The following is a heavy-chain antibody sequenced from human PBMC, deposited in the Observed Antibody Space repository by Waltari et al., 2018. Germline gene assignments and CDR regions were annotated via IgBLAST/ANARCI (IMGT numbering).Heavy chain of an antibody. Sequence: QVQLVQSGAEVKKPGASVKVSCKASGYTFTSYYINWVRQATGQGLEWMGWMNPNSGNTGYAQKFQGRVTMTRNTSISTAYMELSSLRSEDTAVYYCARLESSSTSYYYYGMDVWGQGTTVTVSS. CDR2: MNPNSGNT. CDR3: ARLESSSTSYYYYGMDV. V-gene: IGHV1-8*01. CDR1: GYTFTSYY. D-gene: IGHD2-2*01. J-gene: IGHJ6*02.